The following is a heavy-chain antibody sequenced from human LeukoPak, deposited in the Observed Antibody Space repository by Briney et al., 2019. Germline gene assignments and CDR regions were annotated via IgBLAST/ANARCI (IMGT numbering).Heavy chain of an antibody. V-gene: IGHV3-11*01. CDR1: GFTFSDYY. D-gene: IGHD2-15*01. CDR3: ARDGGYCSGGSCYPHNWFDP. J-gene: IGHJ5*02. Sequence: GGSLRLSCAASGFTFSDYYMSWIRQAPGKGLEWVSYISSSGSTIYYADSVKGRFTISRDNAKNSLYLQMKSLRAEDTAVYYCARDGGYCSGGSCYPHNWFDPWGQGTLVTVSS. CDR2: ISSSGSTI.